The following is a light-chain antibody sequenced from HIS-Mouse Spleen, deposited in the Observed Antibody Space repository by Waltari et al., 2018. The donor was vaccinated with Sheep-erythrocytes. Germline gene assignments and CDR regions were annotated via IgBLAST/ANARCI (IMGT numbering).Light chain of an antibody. J-gene: IGLJ3*02. CDR3: SSYAGSNNWV. CDR1: SSDVGCYND. Sequence: QSALTQPPSASGSPGQSVTILCTGNSSDVGCYNDVPWYQRHPGKAPNLLIYEVSKRPSGVPDRFSGSKSGNTASLTVSGLQAEDEADYYCSSYAGSNNWVFGGGTKLTVL. CDR2: EVS. V-gene: IGLV2-8*01.